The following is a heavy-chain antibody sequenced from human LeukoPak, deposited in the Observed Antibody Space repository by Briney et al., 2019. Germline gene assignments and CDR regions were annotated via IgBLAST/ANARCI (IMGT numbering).Heavy chain of an antibody. D-gene: IGHD3-22*01. V-gene: IGHV4-59*08. J-gene: IGHJ4*02. Sequence: TSETLSLTCTVSGGSISSYYWSWIRQPPGKGLEWIGYIYYSGSTNYNPSLKSRVTISVDASKNQFSLKLSSVTAADTAVYYCARHDKGFDYWGQGTLVTVS. CDR2: IYYSGST. CDR3: ARHDKGFDY. CDR1: GGSISSYY.